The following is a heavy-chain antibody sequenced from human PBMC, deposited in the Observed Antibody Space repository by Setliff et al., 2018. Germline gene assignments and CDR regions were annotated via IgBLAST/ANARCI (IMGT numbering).Heavy chain of an antibody. CDR2: ISPGGST. J-gene: IGHJ4*02. V-gene: IGHV4-34*01. CDR1: GGGGSFSAYY. Sequence: PSETLSLTCGVSGGGGSFSAYYWSWLRQPPGKGLEWIGEISPGGSTIYNPSLRSRVTMSVDTAKNRFSLNLTSVTAADTAVYYCATSGFCSAGSCYSFDDWGQGALVTVSS. CDR3: ATSGFCSAGSCYSFDD. D-gene: IGHD6-19*01.